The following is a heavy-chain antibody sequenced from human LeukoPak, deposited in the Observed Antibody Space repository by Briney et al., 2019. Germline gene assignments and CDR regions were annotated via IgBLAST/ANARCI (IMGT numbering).Heavy chain of an antibody. V-gene: IGHV3-23*01. J-gene: IGHJ3*02. CDR3: AKSPGFWSGYSAFDI. Sequence: GGSLRLSCAASGFTFSSYAMSWVRQAPGKGLEWVSAISGSGGNTYYADSVKGRFTISRDNSKNTLYLQMNSLRAEDTAVYYCAKSPGFWSGYSAFDIWGQGTMVTVSS. D-gene: IGHD3-3*01. CDR1: GFTFSSYA. CDR2: ISGSGGNT.